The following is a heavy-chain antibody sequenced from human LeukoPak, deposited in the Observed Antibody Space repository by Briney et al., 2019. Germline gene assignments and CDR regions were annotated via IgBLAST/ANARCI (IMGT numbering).Heavy chain of an antibody. CDR3: ARGEGRGYSSGWYSFDP. V-gene: IGHV1-8*02. D-gene: IGHD6-19*01. CDR2: ISTYNGDT. Sequence: ASVKVSCKASGYTFSSYKISWVRQAPGQGLEWMGWISTYNGDTNYAQKFQGSVTMTRNTSISTAYMELSSLRSEDTAVYYCARGEGRGYSSGWYSFDPWGQGTLVTVSS. CDR1: GYTFSSYK. J-gene: IGHJ5*02.